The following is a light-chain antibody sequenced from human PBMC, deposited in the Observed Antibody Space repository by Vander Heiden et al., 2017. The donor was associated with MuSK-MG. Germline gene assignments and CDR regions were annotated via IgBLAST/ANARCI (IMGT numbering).Light chain of an antibody. CDR3: QQYNSYSYT. Sequence: DIQMTQSPSTLSASVGDRVNITCRASQSISTWLAWYQQKPGKAPKVLIFKASSLQTGVPSRFSGSGSGTEFTLTISSLQPDDFATYYCQQYNSYSYTFGQGTKLEIK. J-gene: IGKJ2*01. CDR2: KAS. CDR1: QSISTW. V-gene: IGKV1-5*03.